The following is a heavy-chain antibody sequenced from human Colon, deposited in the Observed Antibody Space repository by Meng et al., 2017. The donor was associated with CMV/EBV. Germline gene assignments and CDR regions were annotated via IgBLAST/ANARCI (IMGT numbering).Heavy chain of an antibody. CDR1: GGSITSDDYQ. Sequence: TVSGGSITSDDYQWSWIRKAPGKGLQWVGNTFSSGSTYYHPSLESRLSISLDTSRNQFFLNLTSVTAADTAVYYCARASTFHYWYFDLWGRGTLVTVSS. CDR2: TFSSGST. V-gene: IGHV4-30-4*01. CDR3: ARASTFHYWYFDL. D-gene: IGHD5/OR15-5a*01. J-gene: IGHJ2*01.